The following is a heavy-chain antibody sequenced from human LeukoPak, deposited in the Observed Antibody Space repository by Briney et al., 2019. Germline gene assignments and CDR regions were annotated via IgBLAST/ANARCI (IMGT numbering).Heavy chain of an antibody. J-gene: IGHJ4*02. V-gene: IGHV1-3*01. CDR3: ARDLPFDY. Sequence: KLQGRVTITRDTSASTAYMELSSLRSEDTAVYYCARDLPFDYWGQGTLVTVSS.